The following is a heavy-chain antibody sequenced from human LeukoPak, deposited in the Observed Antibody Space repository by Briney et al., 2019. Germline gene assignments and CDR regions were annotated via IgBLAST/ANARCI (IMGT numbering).Heavy chain of an antibody. CDR3: AKENYYGPGSQYYFDY. V-gene: IGHV3-33*06. Sequence: GGSLRLPCAASGFTLSNYGMHWVRQAPGKGLEWVALIWYAGSNTYYTDSVKGRFIISRDNSKSTLYLQMNSLRAEDTAMYYCAKENYYGPGSQYYFDYWGQGTPVTVSS. J-gene: IGHJ4*02. CDR2: IWYAGSNT. CDR1: GFTLSNYG. D-gene: IGHD3-10*01.